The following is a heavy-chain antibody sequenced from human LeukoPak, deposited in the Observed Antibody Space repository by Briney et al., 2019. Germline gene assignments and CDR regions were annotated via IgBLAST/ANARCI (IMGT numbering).Heavy chain of an antibody. CDR1: GFTFSSYS. CDR2: ISSSSSTI. V-gene: IGHV3-48*04. Sequence: GGSLRLSCAASGFTFSSYSMNWVRQAPGKGLEWVSYISSSSSTIYYADSVKGRFTISRDNAKNSLFLQMNSLRTEDTAVYYCARDQALGTFDIWGQGTMVTVSS. CDR3: ARDQALGTFDI. J-gene: IGHJ3*02.